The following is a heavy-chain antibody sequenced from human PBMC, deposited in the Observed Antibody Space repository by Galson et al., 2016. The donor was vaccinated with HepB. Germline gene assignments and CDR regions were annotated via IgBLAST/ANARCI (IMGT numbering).Heavy chain of an antibody. CDR1: GFSLMNSGEG. D-gene: IGHD5-18*01. V-gene: IGHV2-5*02. Sequence: PALVKPTQTPTLTCSFSGFSLMNSGEGVGWIRQPPGKALEWLALIYWDDDKRYSPSLKDRLTITKDTSKNQVVLTMTNMDPVDTATYYCAHSPLTWTQLWLQDSGYFDYWGQGTLVTVSS. J-gene: IGHJ4*02. CDR3: AHSPLTWTQLWLQDSGYFDY. CDR2: IYWDDDK.